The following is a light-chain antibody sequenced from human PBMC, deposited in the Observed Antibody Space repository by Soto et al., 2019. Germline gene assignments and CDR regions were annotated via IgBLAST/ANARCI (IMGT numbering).Light chain of an antibody. CDR2: GAS. CDR3: QQYGSSPWWT. V-gene: IGKV3-20*01. Sequence: EIVLTQSPGTLSLSPGERATLSCRASQSVSSSYLAWYQQKPGQAPRLLIYGASSRATGIPDRFSGSGCGTDLTLTISRLEPEDFVVYYCQQYGSSPWWTFCQGTKVEVK. CDR1: QSVSSSY. J-gene: IGKJ1*01.